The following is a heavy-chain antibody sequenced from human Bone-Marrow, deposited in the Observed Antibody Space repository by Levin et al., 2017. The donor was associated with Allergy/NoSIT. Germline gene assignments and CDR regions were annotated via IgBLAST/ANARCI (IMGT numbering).Heavy chain of an antibody. D-gene: IGHD3-22*01. CDR2: IYSSGRT. CDR1: GGSISSFY. V-gene: IGHV4-4*07. CDR3: ARDSGGSGYPDY. Sequence: SQTLSLTCTVSGGSISSFYWSWIRQPAGKGLEWIGRIYSSGRTDYQSSLKSRVTMSLDTSKNQVSLKLASVTAADTALYYCARDSGGSGYPDYWGQGTLVTVSS. J-gene: IGHJ4*02.